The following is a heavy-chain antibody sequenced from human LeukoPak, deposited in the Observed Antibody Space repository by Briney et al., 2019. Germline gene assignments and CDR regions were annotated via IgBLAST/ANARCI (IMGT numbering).Heavy chain of an antibody. J-gene: IGHJ4*02. CDR2: ISSDSSNI. CDR3: ARDRITVAATETSFDY. D-gene: IGHD6-19*01. V-gene: IGHV3-48*01. Sequence: QPGGSLRLSCAVSGFTFISYSMNWVRQAPGKGLEWVSYISSDSSNIYYADSVNGRFTISRDNAKNSLYLQMNSLRAGDTAVYYCARDRITVAATETSFDYWGQGTLVTVSS. CDR1: GFTFISYS.